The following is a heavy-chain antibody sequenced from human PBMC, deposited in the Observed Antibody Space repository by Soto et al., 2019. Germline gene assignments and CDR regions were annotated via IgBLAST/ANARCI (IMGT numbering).Heavy chain of an antibody. Sequence: GGSQRLSCAASGFSFRGYGMHWVRQAPGKGLEWVAVISHDASKKFYADSVKGRFTISRDNSKNTLYLQMNSLRGEDTAVYYCARDVKWLPPPDYFCGMDVWGQGTTVTVSS. CDR1: GFSFRGYG. V-gene: IGHV3-30*03. CDR3: ARDVKWLPPPDYFCGMDV. J-gene: IGHJ6*02. CDR2: ISHDASKK. D-gene: IGHD6-19*01.